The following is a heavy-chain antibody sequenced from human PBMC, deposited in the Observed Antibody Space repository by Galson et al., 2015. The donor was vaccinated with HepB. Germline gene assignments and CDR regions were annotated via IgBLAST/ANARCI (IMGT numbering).Heavy chain of an antibody. CDR1: GDSVSSNSAA. J-gene: IGHJ3*02. CDR3: ARDGGHLQKHYYDSSGYYVYAFDI. V-gene: IGHV6-1*01. D-gene: IGHD3-22*01. CDR2: TYYRSKWYN. Sequence: CAISGDSVSSNSAAWSWIRQSPSRGLEWLGRTYYRSKWYNDYAVSVKSRITINPDTSKNQFSLQLNSVTPEDTAVYYCARDGGHLQKHYYDSSGYYVYAFDIWGQGTMVTVSS.